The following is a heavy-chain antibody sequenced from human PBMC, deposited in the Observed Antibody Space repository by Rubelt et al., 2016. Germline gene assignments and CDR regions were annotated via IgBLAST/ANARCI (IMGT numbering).Heavy chain of an antibody. CDR2: ISWNSGSI. Sequence: AMHWVRQAPGKGLEWVSGISWNSGSIGYADSVKGRFTISRDNSKNTLYLQMNSLRAEDTAVYYCARDSNTIPGIAVAGDYWGQGTLVTVSS. V-gene: IGHV3-9*01. J-gene: IGHJ4*02. CDR1: A. D-gene: IGHD6-19*01. CDR3: ARDSNTIPGIAVAGDY.